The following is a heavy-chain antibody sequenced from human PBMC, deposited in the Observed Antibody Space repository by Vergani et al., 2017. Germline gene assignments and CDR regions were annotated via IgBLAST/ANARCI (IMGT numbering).Heavy chain of an antibody. CDR2: IHTSGST. V-gene: IGHV4-61*02. CDR3: GGGSCLGGRCYKPLFDY. J-gene: IGHJ4*02. Sequence: QVQLQESGPGLVKPSQTLSLTCTVSGGSINSHNYYWSWIRQPAGKGLEWIGRIHTSGSTNYNPSLKSRVTMSEDTSKNQFSLNLTSVTAADTAVYFCGGGSCLGGRCYKPLFDYWGQGILVTVSS. D-gene: IGHD2-15*01. CDR1: GGSINSHNYY.